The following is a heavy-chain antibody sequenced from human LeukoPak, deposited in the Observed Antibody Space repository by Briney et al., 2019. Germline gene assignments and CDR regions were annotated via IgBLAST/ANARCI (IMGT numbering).Heavy chain of an antibody. CDR1: GFTVSSNS. D-gene: IGHD4-17*01. CDR2: IYSGGNT. J-gene: IGHJ4*02. V-gene: IGHV3-53*01. Sequence: GGSLRLSCTVSGFTVSSNSMSWVRQAPGKGLEWVSFIYSGGNTHYSDSVKGRFTISRDNSKNTLYLQMNSLRAEDTAVYYCARRAGESSNPYDYWGQGTLVTVSS. CDR3: ARRAGESSNPYDY.